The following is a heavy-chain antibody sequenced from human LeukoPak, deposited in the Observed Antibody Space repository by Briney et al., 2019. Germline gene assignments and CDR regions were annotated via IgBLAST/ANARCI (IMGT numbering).Heavy chain of an antibody. J-gene: IGHJ3*02. Sequence: SETLSLTCTVSGGSISSYCWSWIRQPPGKGLEWIGYIYYSGSTNYNPSLKSRVTISVDTSKNQFSLKLSSVTAADTAVYYCARITAGTGAFDIWGQGTMVTVSS. D-gene: IGHD6-19*01. CDR1: GGSISSYC. CDR3: ARITAGTGAFDI. V-gene: IGHV4-59*01. CDR2: IYYSGST.